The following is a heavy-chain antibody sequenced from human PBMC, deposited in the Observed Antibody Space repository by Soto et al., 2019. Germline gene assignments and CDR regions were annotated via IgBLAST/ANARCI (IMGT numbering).Heavy chain of an antibody. CDR2: IYWDDDK. D-gene: IGHD5-18*01. Sequence: QITLKESGPPLVKPTQTLTLTCNFSGFSLSTSGVGVGWIRQPPGKALEWLALIYWDDDKRYSPSLNRRLSLSAATSKNQVVLTTTNMHPVDKATYYCTHRSGYSYAMALDYWGHGDLVTVS. J-gene: IGHJ4*01. CDR3: THRSGYSYAMALDY. V-gene: IGHV2-5*02. CDR1: GFSLSTSGVG.